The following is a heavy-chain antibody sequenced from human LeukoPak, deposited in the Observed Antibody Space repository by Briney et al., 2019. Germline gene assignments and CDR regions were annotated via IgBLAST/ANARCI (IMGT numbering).Heavy chain of an antibody. CDR3: TTVSDYDYVWGSYRPEA. V-gene: IGHV3-15*01. CDR2: IKSKTDGGST. D-gene: IGHD3-16*02. Sequence: GGSLRLSCAASGFTFSNAWMSWVRQAPGKGLEWVGRIKSKTDGGSTDYAAPVKGRFTISRDDSKNTLYLQMNSLKTEDTAVYYCTTVSDYDYVWGSYRPEAWGQGTLVTVSS. CDR1: GFTFSNAW. J-gene: IGHJ5*02.